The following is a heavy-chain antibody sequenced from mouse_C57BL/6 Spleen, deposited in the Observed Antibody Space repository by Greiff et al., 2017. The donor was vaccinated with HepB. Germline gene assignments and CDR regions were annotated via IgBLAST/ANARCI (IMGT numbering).Heavy chain of an antibody. CDR3: ARFQGGRQRYFDY. D-gene: IGHD3-2*02. CDR1: GYAFSSSW. CDR2: IYPGDGDT. Sequence: VQLQQSGPELVKPGASVKISCKASGYAFSSSWMNWVKQRPGKGLEWIGRIYPGDGDTNYNGKFKGKATLTADKSSSTAYMQLSSLTSEDSAVYFCARFQGGRQRYFDYWGQGTTLTVSS. V-gene: IGHV1-82*01. J-gene: IGHJ2*01.